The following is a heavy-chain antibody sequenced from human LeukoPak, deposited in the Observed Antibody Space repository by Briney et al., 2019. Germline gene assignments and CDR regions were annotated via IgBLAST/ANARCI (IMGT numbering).Heavy chain of an antibody. CDR2: VHNVGST. D-gene: IGHD6-19*01. Sequence: SETLSLTCTVSGVSTTNGIYYWAWIRQPPGKGLEWIGCVHNVGSTYYNLSLRSRVTMSIDTSKNQFSLRLNSVTAADTAVYYCARHAEYNSGWHFYLDHWGQGILVTVSS. CDR1: GVSTTNGIYY. CDR3: ARHAEYNSGWHFYLDH. V-gene: IGHV4-39*01. J-gene: IGHJ4*02.